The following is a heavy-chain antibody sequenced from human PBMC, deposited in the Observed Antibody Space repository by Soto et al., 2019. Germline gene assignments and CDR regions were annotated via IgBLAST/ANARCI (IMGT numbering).Heavy chain of an antibody. J-gene: IGHJ4*02. D-gene: IGHD2-8*01. CDR1: GFLFTGYY. Sequence: PGGSLRLSCTASGFLFTGYYMSWIRRPPGKGLEWLGYNDGSSDYTNSPESANGRFHNSRDNAKYLGFLQMNNLRADDTAVYYCARDLRFSSTNYFDFWGQGTLVTVSS. V-gene: IGHV3-11*06. CDR2: NDGSSDYT. CDR3: ARDLRFSSTNYFDF.